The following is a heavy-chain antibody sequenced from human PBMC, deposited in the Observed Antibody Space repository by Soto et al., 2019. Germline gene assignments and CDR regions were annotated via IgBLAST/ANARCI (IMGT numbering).Heavy chain of an antibody. CDR3: ASEIQEKIAAPYYYYYYMDV. D-gene: IGHD6-6*01. J-gene: IGHJ6*03. Sequence: EVQLVESGGGLVQPGGSLRLSCAASGFTFSGYDMHWVRQATGKGLEWVSAIGTAGDTYYPGSVKGRFTISRENAKNSLYLQMNSLRAGDTAVYYCASEIQEKIAAPYYYYYYMDVWGKGTTVTVSS. CDR1: GFTFSGYD. V-gene: IGHV3-13*01. CDR2: IGTAGDT.